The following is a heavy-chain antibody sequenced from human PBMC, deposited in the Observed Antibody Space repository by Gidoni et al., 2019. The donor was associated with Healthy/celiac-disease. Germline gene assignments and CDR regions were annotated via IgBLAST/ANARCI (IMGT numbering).Heavy chain of an antibody. CDR1: GFTFSSYA. D-gene: IGHD1-26*01. CDR3: ARERVATNNYYYYGMDV. J-gene: IGHJ6*02. V-gene: IGHV3-30-3*01. Sequence: QVQLVESGGGVVQPGRSLRLSCAASGFTFSSYAMHWVRQAPGKGLEWVAVISYDGSNKYYADSVKGRFTISRDNSKNTLYLQMNSLRAEDTAVYYCARERVATNNYYYYGMDVWGQGTTVTVSS. CDR2: ISYDGSNK.